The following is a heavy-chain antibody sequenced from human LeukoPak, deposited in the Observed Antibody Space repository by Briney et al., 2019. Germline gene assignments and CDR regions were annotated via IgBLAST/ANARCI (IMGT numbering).Heavy chain of an antibody. CDR1: GFTFSDYC. D-gene: IGHD6-19*01. V-gene: IGHV3-11*01. J-gene: IGHJ3*02. CDR3: ARDYVQTPTAVAGTNAFDI. CDR2: ISSSGSTI. Sequence: GGSLRLSCAASGFTFSDYCMSWIRQAPGKGLEWVSYISSSGSTIYYADSVKSRFTISRDNAKNSLYLQMNSLRAEDTAVYYCARDYVQTPTAVAGTNAFDIWGQGTMVTVSS.